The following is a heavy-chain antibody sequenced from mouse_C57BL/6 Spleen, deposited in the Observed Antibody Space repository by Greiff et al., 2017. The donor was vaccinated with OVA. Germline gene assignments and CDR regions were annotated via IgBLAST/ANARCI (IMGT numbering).Heavy chain of an antibody. CDR1: GFTFSDYG. CDR3: ARTYYSNYGGGAMDY. D-gene: IGHD2-5*01. J-gene: IGHJ4*01. V-gene: IGHV5-17*01. Sequence: EVQRVESGGGLVKPGGSLKLSCAASGFTFSDYGMHWVRQAPEKGLEWVAYISSGSSTIYYADPVKGRYTISRDNAKKTLFLQMTSLRSEDTGMYCCARTYYSNYGGGAMDYWGQGTADSVSS. CDR2: ISSGSSTI.